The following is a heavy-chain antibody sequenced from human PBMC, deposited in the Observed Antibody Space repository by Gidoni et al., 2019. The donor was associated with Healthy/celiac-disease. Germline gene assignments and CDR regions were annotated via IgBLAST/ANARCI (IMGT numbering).Heavy chain of an antibody. V-gene: IGHV3-9*01. J-gene: IGHJ4*02. CDR1: AFTFDEYA. CDR3: AKGYSSSWYRSFDY. D-gene: IGHD6-13*01. CDR2: ISWNSGSI. Sequence: EVQLVESGGGLVTPGRSLRPSCAASAFTFDEYAMHGVRQAPGTGLEWVSGISWNSGSIGYADSVKGRFTISRDNAKNSLYLQMNSLRAEDTALYYCAKGYSSSWYRSFDYWGQGTLVTVSS.